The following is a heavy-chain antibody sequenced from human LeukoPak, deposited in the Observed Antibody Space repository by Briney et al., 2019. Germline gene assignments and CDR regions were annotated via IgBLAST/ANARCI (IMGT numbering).Heavy chain of an antibody. Sequence: PSETLSLTCTVSGGSTSSYYWSWIRQPPGKGLEWIGYIYYSGSTNYNPSLKSRVTISVDTSKNQFSLKLSSVTAADTAVYYCARLWLPTYYYDSSAYYKGYFQHWGQGTLVTVSS. CDR1: GGSTSSYY. J-gene: IGHJ1*01. CDR3: ARLWLPTYYYDSSAYYKGYFQH. D-gene: IGHD3-22*01. V-gene: IGHV4-59*01. CDR2: IYYSGST.